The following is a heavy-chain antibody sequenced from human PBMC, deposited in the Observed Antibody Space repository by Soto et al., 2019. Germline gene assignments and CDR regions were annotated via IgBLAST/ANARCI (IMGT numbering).Heavy chain of an antibody. V-gene: IGHV3-30*18. J-gene: IGHJ6*01. CDR1: VFIFSNYC. D-gene: IGHD3-10*01. Sequence: GGSLRLSCAASVFIFSNYCMHLVRQAPGKGLECVSLISYDGSNKYYADSVKGRFTISRDNSKNTLYLQMNSLRAEETAVYYCAKYIELVRGVIIRMAVWGQGTTVTVSS. CDR3: AKYIELVRGVIIRMAV. CDR2: ISYDGSNK.